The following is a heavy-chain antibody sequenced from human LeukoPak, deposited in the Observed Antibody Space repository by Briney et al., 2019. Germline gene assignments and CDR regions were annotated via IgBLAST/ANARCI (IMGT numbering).Heavy chain of an antibody. Sequence: PSETLSLTCAVYGGSFSGYYWSWIRQPPGKELAWIGEINHSGSTNYNPSLKSRVTISVDTSKNQFSLKLSSVTAADTAMYYCARDRIAGYAYYYYMDVWGKGTTVTVSS. CDR3: ARDRIAGYAYYYYMDV. CDR2: INHSGST. J-gene: IGHJ6*03. V-gene: IGHV4-34*01. D-gene: IGHD3-16*01. CDR1: GGSFSGYY.